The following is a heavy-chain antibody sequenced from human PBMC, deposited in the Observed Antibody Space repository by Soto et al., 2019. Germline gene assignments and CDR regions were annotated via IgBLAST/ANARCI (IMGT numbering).Heavy chain of an antibody. Sequence: ASETLSLTCTVSGGSISSGGYYWSWIRQHPGKGLEWIGYIYYSGSTYYNPSLKSRVTISVDTSKNQFSLKLSSVTAADTAVYYCARDTPSYDSSGYHFDYWGQGTLVTVPQ. CDR1: GGSISSGGYY. D-gene: IGHD3-22*01. V-gene: IGHV4-31*03. J-gene: IGHJ4*02. CDR3: ARDTPSYDSSGYHFDY. CDR2: IYYSGST.